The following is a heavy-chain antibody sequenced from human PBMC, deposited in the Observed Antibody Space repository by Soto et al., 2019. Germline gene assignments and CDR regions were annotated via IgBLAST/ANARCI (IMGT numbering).Heavy chain of an antibody. Sequence: ASVKVSCKASGYTFTSYCISWVRQAPGQGLEWMGWISAYNGNTNYAQKLQGRVTMTTDTSTSTAYMELRSLRSDDTAVYYCARDHYDFWSGSPPYGMDVWGQGTTVTVSS. V-gene: IGHV1-18*01. CDR1: GYTFTSYC. CDR3: ARDHYDFWSGSPPYGMDV. J-gene: IGHJ6*02. D-gene: IGHD3-3*01. CDR2: ISAYNGNT.